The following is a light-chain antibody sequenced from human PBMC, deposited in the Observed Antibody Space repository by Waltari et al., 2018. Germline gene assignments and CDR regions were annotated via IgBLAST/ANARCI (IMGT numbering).Light chain of an antibody. CDR1: QDISTW. V-gene: IGKV1-12*01. Sequence: DIQMTQSPSSVSASVGDRVTITCRSSQDISTWLAWYQQKPGKAPKLLIYDASTLESGVPSRFSGSGSGTSFTLTISRLQPEDFATYFCQQITTFPLTFGQGTRLEI. CDR2: DAS. J-gene: IGKJ5*01. CDR3: QQITTFPLT.